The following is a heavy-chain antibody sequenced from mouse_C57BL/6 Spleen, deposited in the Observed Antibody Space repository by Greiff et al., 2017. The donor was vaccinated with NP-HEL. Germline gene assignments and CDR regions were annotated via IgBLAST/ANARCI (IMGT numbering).Heavy chain of an antibody. CDR3: AREGIYYGYGGNFDY. CDR1: GYAFSSSW. CDR2: IYPGDGDT. J-gene: IGHJ2*01. Sequence: QVQLQQSGPELVKPGASVKISCKASGYAFSSSWMNWVKQRPGKGLEWIGRIYPGDGDTNYNGKFKGKATLTADKSSSTAYMQLSSLTSEDSAVYFCAREGIYYGYGGNFDYWGQGTTLTVSS. V-gene: IGHV1-82*01. D-gene: IGHD2-2*01.